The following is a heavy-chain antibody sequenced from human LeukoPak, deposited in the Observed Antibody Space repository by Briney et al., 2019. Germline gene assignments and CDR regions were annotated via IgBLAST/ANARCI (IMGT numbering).Heavy chain of an antibody. D-gene: IGHD6-19*01. Sequence: PGGSLRLSCAASGFIFSSYDFHWVRQSTGKGLEWVSGIGTVDDRYYLGSVKGRFTISRENARNSLYLQMNSLRAGDTALYYCARDAPYSSGWYGDGFDYWGQGTLVTVSS. CDR2: IGTVDDR. CDR3: ARDAPYSSGWYGDGFDY. J-gene: IGHJ4*02. CDR1: GFIFSSYD. V-gene: IGHV3-13*01.